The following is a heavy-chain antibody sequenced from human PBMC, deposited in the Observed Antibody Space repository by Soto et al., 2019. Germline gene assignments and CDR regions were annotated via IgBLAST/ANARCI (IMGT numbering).Heavy chain of an antibody. CDR1: GFTFNNYA. CDR2: ISASGGRT. J-gene: IGHJ4*02. V-gene: IGHV3-23*01. D-gene: IGHD6-19*01. Sequence: EVKLLESGGGLVQPGGSLRLSCEASGFTFNNYAMSWVRQAPGKGLGWVSGISASGGRTYDADSVKGRFTISRDSSKSTLYLQMNSLRVEDTAVYYCAKDRARYSSGWFPFDYWGQGTLVTVSS. CDR3: AKDRARYSSGWFPFDY.